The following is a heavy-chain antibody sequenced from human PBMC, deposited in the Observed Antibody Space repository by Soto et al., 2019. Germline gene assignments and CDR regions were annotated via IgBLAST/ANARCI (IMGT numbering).Heavy chain of an antibody. CDR2: IIPIFGTA. J-gene: IGHJ6*02. CDR1: GGTFSSYA. Sequence: QVQLVQSGAEVKKPGSSVKVSCKASGGTFSSYAISWVRQAPGQGLEWMGGIIPIFGTANYAQKFQGRVTITADETTSTAYMALSSLRSEDTAVYYCANYSSSWYPSGYYYGMDVWGQGTTVTVSS. V-gene: IGHV1-69*01. D-gene: IGHD6-13*01. CDR3: ANYSSSWYPSGYYYGMDV.